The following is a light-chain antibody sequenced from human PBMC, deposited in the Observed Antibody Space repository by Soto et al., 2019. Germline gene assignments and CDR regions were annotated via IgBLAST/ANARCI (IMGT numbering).Light chain of an antibody. J-gene: IGKJ1*01. Sequence: AIRMTQSPSSFSASTGDRVTITCRASQGIGSYLAWYQQKPGKAPKLLIYAASTLQSGVPSRFSGSGSGTDFTLTISCLQSEDFATYSCQQYYSYPQAFGQGTKVEIK. CDR1: QGIGSY. CDR2: AAS. V-gene: IGKV1-8*01. CDR3: QQYYSYPQA.